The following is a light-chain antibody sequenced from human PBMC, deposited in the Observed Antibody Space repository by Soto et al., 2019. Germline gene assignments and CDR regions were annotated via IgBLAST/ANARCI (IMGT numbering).Light chain of an antibody. CDR1: QSVSSY. CDR2: GES. Sequence: EIVLTQSPATLSLSPGEGATLSCRASQSVSSYLAWYQQKPGQAPRLLIYGESNRATGIPDRFSGSGSGTDFTLTISRLEPEDFVIYYCQQYGSSPTFGQGTKVDI. J-gene: IGKJ1*01. V-gene: IGKV3-20*01. CDR3: QQYGSSPT.